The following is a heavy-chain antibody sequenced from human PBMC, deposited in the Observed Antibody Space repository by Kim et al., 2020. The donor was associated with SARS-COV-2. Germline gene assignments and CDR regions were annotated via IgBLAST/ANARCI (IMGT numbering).Heavy chain of an antibody. CDR1: SGSISSSSYY. CDR2: IHYLGST. CDR3: VRHTSAYSTLDY. D-gene: IGHD3-22*01. J-gene: IGHJ4*02. Sequence: SETLSLTCTLSSGSISSSSYYWVWIRQPPGKGLEFIGKIHYLGSTDYNPSLKSRVTISIDTSKTYFSLKLTSVTAADTAVYFCVRHTSAYSTLDYWGQGALVTVSS. V-gene: IGHV4-39*01.